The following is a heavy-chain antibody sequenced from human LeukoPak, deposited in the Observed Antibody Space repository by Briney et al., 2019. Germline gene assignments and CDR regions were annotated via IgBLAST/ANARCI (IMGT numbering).Heavy chain of an antibody. CDR2: ISYDGSNK. CDR3: ASSFFGSGTYPYYFDY. V-gene: IGHV3-30*03. D-gene: IGHD3-10*01. CDR1: GFTFSSYG. J-gene: IGHJ4*02. Sequence: PGGSLRLSCAASGFTFSSYGMHWVRQAPGKGLEWVAVISYDGSNKYYADSVKGRFTISRDNSKNTLYLQMNSLRAEDTAVYYCASSFFGSGTYPYYFDYWGQGTLVTVSS.